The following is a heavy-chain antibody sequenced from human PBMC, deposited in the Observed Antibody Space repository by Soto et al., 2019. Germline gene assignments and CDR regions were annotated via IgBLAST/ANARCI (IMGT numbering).Heavy chain of an antibody. D-gene: IGHD3-9*01. J-gene: IGHJ4*02. CDR1: GDSMGSSDDY. CDR3: ARVKSYDILTGPQQAKYYFDY. Sequence: PSETQSLTCAVSGDSMGSSDDYWGWIRQPPGKGLEWIGSIYYSGSTYYNPSLQSRVTISVDTSKNQFSLKLSSVTAADTAVYYCARVKSYDILTGPQQAKYYFDYWGQGTLVTVSS. V-gene: IGHV4-39*07. CDR2: IYYSGST.